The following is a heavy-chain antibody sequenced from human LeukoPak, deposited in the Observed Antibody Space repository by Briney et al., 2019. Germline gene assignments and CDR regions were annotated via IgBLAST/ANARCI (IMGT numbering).Heavy chain of an antibody. D-gene: IGHD3-9*01. J-gene: IGHJ4*02. CDR3: ASGSYDILTGYSFHFDY. V-gene: IGHV4-38-2*02. CDR1: GYSISSGYY. CDR2: IYHSGST. Sequence: SETLSLTCTVSGYSISSGYYWGWIRQPPGKGLEWIGSIYHSGSTYYNPSLKSRVTISVDTSKNQFSLKLSSVTAADTAVYYCASGSYDILTGYSFHFDYWGQGTLVTVSS.